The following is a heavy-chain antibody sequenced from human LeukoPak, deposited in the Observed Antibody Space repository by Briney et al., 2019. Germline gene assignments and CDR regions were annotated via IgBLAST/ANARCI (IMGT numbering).Heavy chain of an antibody. J-gene: IGHJ4*02. CDR2: IYHSGST. CDR3: ARRGLRRRYYDSSGYYRTPFDY. Sequence: SETLSLTCTVSGYSISSGYYWGWIRQPPGKGLEWIGSIYHSGSTNYNPSLKSRVTISVDTSKNQFSLKLSSVTAADTAVYFCARRGLRRRYYDSSGYYRTPFDYWGQGTLVTVSS. V-gene: IGHV4-38-2*02. D-gene: IGHD3-22*01. CDR1: GYSISSGYY.